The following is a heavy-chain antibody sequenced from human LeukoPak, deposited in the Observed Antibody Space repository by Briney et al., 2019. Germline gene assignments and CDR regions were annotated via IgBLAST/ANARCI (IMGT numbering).Heavy chain of an antibody. V-gene: IGHV1-46*01. Sequence: GASVKVSCKSSGYTFANYYLHWVRQAPGQGLEWMGIINPVGGSTTYTQKFQGRVTMTRDTSTSTIYMDLSSLRSEDTAVYYCARGGSLAVAPHLYYFDYWGQGSLVTVSS. J-gene: IGHJ4*02. CDR3: ARGGSLAVAPHLYYFDY. D-gene: IGHD6-19*01. CDR2: INPVGGST. CDR1: GYTFANYY.